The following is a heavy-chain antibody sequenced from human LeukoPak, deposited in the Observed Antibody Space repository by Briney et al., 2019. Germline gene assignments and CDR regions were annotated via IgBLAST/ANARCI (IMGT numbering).Heavy chain of an antibody. V-gene: IGHV3-66*01. CDR3: ARERKDSGSFPPYYYYYYMDV. J-gene: IGHJ6*03. D-gene: IGHD1-26*01. Sequence: GGSLRLSCAASGFTVSSNYMSWVRQAPGKGLEWVSVIYSGGSTYYADSVKGRFTISRDNSKNTLYLQMNSLRAEDTAVYYCARERKDSGSFPPYYYYYYMDVWGKGTTVTISS. CDR1: GFTVSSNY. CDR2: IYSGGST.